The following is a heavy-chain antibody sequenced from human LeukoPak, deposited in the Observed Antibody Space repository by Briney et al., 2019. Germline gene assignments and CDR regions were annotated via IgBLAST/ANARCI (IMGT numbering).Heavy chain of an antibody. V-gene: IGHV4-59*01. J-gene: IGHJ5*02. Sequence: SETLSLTCTVSGGSISSYYWSWIRQPPGKGLEWIGYIYYSGSTNYNPSLKSRVAISVDTSKNQFSLKLSSVTAADTAVYYCARQVYRDYDFWSGYYSTLSWFDPWGQGTLVTVSS. D-gene: IGHD3-3*01. CDR1: GGSISSYY. CDR2: IYYSGST. CDR3: ARQVYRDYDFWSGYYSTLSWFDP.